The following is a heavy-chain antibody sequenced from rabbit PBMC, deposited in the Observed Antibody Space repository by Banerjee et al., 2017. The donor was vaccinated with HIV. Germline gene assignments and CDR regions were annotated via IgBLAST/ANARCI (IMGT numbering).Heavy chain of an antibody. V-gene: IGHV1S40*01. D-gene: IGHD2-1*01. CDR2: INTGSGST. Sequence: QSLEESGGDLVKPEGSLTLTCKASGFTLSSYNMCWVRQAPGKGLEWIGCINTGSGSTWYASWAKGRFTISKTSSTTVTLQMTSLTAADTATYFCARDQTGDGVSVHTLWGPGTLVTVS. CDR3: ARDQTGDGVSVHTL. CDR1: GFTLSSYN. J-gene: IGHJ6*01.